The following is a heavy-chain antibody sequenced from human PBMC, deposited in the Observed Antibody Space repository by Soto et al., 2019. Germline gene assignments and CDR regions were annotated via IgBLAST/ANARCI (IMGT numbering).Heavy chain of an antibody. CDR3: ASDYVVGPSALYNSYG. V-gene: IGHV1-46*01. Sequence: ASVKVSCKASGYTFTSYYMHWVRQAPGQGLEWLGIINPRGYGTSYAHYDQSRVTMTMDTSTSTFYMGLRSLISVYTAVYVCASDYVVGPSALYNSYGWGHGTLVTVSS. J-gene: IGHJ4*01. CDR1: GYTFTSYY. D-gene: IGHD2-2*01. CDR2: INPRGYGT.